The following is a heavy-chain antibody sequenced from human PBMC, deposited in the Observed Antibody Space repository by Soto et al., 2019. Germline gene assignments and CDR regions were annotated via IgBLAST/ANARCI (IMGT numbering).Heavy chain of an antibody. CDR1: GFIFSNNG. J-gene: IGHJ4*02. V-gene: IGHV3-30*02. CDR2: MSYDGSDT. Sequence: PGGSLRLSCVGSGFIFSNNGMHWVRQTPGKGLEWVAFMSYDGSDTFYADSVKGRFTISRDNSKNTLFLHMTNLRAKDTAMYYCTIVRVADSALDHWGQGTLVTVSS. CDR3: TIVRVADSALDH. D-gene: IGHD3-10*02.